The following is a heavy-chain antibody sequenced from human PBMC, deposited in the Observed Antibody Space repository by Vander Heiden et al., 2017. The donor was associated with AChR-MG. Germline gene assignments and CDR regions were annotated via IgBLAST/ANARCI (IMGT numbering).Heavy chain of an antibody. J-gene: IGHJ3*02. CDR2: ISPGDSDT. D-gene: IGHD6-19*01. CDR1: GYNFPTYW. V-gene: IGHV5-51*01. Sequence: VQLLQSGAEVKKPGESLKISCKGSGYNFPTYWIAWVRQMPGKGLECMGIISPGDSDTKYSASFQGQVTISADTSISTAYLQWSSLKASDTAIYYCAGFSRGWYDAFDIWGQGTMVTVSS. CDR3: AGFSRGWYDAFDI.